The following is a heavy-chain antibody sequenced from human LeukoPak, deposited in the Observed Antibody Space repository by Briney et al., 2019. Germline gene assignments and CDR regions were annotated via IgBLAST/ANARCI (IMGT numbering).Heavy chain of an antibody. Sequence: GASVKVSCKASGYTFTSYGISWVRQAPGQGLEWMGWISAYNGNTNYAQKLQGRVTMTRDTSTSTVHMELSSLRSEDTAVYYCARAKYYDFWSGYATGWFDPWGQGTLVTVSS. D-gene: IGHD3-3*01. CDR3: ARAKYYDFWSGYATGWFDP. CDR2: ISAYNGNT. J-gene: IGHJ5*02. V-gene: IGHV1-18*01. CDR1: GYTFTSYG.